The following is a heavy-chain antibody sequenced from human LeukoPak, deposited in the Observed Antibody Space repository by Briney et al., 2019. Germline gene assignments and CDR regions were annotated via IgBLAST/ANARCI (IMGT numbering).Heavy chain of an antibody. J-gene: IGHJ5*02. D-gene: IGHD6-19*01. CDR1: GGTFSSYA. Sequence: AASVKVSCQASGGTFSSYAISWVRPAPGQGLEWMGGIIPIFGTANYAQKFQGRVTITADKSTSTAYMELSSLRSEDTAVYYCARDPGVAVADIPFWFDPWGQGTLVTVSS. CDR2: IIPIFGTA. V-gene: IGHV1-69*06. CDR3: ARDPGVAVADIPFWFDP.